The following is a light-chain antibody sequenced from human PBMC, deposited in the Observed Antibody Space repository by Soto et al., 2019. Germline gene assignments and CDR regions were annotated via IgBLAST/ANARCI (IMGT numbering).Light chain of an antibody. CDR2: EVS. CDR1: SSDVGGYNY. CDR3: TSYTSSFTPR. V-gene: IGLV2-14*01. Sequence: QSALTQPASGSGTPGQSITISCTGTSSDVGGYNYVSWYQQHPGKAPKLMIFEVSNRPSGVSNRFSGSKSGNTASLTISGLHTEDEADYYCTSYTSSFTPRFGTGTKVTVL. J-gene: IGLJ1*01.